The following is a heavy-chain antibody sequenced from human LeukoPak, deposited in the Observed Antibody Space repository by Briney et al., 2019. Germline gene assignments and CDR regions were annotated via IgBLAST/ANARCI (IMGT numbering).Heavy chain of an antibody. D-gene: IGHD5-12*01. CDR1: GFTFSSYW. CDR3: ARGNRGYDIYYYMDV. J-gene: IGHJ6*03. CDR2: IKQDGSEK. Sequence: PGGSLRLSCAASGFTFSSYWMSWVRQAPGKGLEWVANIKQDGSEKYYVDSVKGRFTISRDNSKNTLYLQMNSLRAEDTAVYYCARGNRGYDIYYYMDVWGKGTTVTISS. V-gene: IGHV3-7*03.